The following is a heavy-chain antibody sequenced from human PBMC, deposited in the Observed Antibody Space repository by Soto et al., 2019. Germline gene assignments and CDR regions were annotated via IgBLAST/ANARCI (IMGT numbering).Heavy chain of an antibody. J-gene: IGHJ4*02. CDR3: ARDGTGSSGWYVAPVFLDYFDY. CDR1: GFTFSSYW. Sequence: GGSLRLSCAASGFTFSSYWMSWVRQAPGKGLEWVANIKQDGSGKYYVDSVKGRFTISRDNAKNSLYLQMNSLRAEDTAVYYCARDGTGSSGWYVAPVFLDYFDYWGQGTLVTVSS. V-gene: IGHV3-7*05. CDR2: IKQDGSGK. D-gene: IGHD6-19*01.